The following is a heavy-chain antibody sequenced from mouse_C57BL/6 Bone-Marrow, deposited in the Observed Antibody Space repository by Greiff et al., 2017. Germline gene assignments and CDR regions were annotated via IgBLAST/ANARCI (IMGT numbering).Heavy chain of an antibody. J-gene: IGHJ2*01. CDR1: GYAFSSSW. CDR2: IYPGDGDT. V-gene: IGHV1-82*01. CDR3: ARSKDSYYCDY. Sequence: VQLQQSGPELVKPGASVKISCKASGYAFSSSWMNWVKQRPGKGLEWIGRIYPGDGDTNYNGKFKGKATLTADKSSSTAYMQLSSLTSEDSAVYFCARSKDSYYCDYWGQGTTLTVSS.